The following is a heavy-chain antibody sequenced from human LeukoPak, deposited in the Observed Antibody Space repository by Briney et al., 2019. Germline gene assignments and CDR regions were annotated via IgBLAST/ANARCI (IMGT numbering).Heavy chain of an antibody. J-gene: IGHJ5*02. V-gene: IGHV5-51*01. CDR3: ARVLSSSAPSGYYNWFDP. D-gene: IGHD6-13*01. Sequence: GESLKISCKGSGYSFTSYWIGWVRQMPGKGLEWMGIIYPGDSDTRYSPSFQGQVTISADKSISTAYLQWSSLKASDTAMYYCARVLSSSAPSGYYNWFDPWGQGTLVTVSS. CDR2: IYPGDSDT. CDR1: GYSFTSYW.